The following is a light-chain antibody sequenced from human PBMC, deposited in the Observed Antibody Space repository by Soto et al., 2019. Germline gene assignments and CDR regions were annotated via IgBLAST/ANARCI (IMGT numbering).Light chain of an antibody. Sequence: QSVLTQPASVSGSPGQSMTISCTGTSSNVGSDKLVSWYQQHPGKAPKLMIFEVNKRPSGVSNRFSGSKSGNTASLTISGLKVEDEADYYCCSSGGSPTYVFGTGTKVTVL. CDR1: SSNVGSDKL. CDR2: EVN. V-gene: IGLV2-23*02. J-gene: IGLJ1*01. CDR3: CSSGGSPTYV.